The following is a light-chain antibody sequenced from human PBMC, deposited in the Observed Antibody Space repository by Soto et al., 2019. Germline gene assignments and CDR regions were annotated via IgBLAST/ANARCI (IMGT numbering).Light chain of an antibody. J-gene: IGLJ1*01. Sequence: SYELTQPPSVSVAPGQTARITCGGNNIGSKSMHWYQQKPGQAPVLIVYDDSDRPSGIPERFSGSNSGNTANLTISMVEAGDEADYYCQVWDSSSDHRDVFGTGTKVTVL. CDR2: DDS. V-gene: IGLV3-21*02. CDR3: QVWDSSSDHRDV. CDR1: NIGSKS.